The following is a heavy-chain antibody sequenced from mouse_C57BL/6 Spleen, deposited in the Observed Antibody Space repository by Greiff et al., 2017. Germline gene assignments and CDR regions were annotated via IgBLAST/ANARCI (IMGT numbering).Heavy chain of an antibody. CDR3: ARYDYDGAWFAY. D-gene: IGHD2-4*01. Sequence: EVMLVESGGGLVQPGGSLSLSCAASGFTFTDYYMSWVRQPPGKALEWLGFIRNKANGYTTEYSASVKGRFTISRDNSQSILYLQMNALRAEDSATYYGARYDYDGAWFAYWGQGTLVTVSA. CDR1: GFTFTDYY. V-gene: IGHV7-3*01. CDR2: IRNKANGYTT. J-gene: IGHJ3*01.